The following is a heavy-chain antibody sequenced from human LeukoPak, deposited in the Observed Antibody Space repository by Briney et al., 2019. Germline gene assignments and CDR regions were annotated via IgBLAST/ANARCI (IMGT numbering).Heavy chain of an antibody. CDR3: AKSGGYDFSFDY. Sequence: GGSLRLSCAASGFTFSSYAMSWVRQAPGKGLEWVSAISGSGGSTYYADSVKGRFTISRANSKNTLYLQMNSLRAEDTAVYYCAKSGGYDFSFDYWGQGTLVTVSS. D-gene: IGHD5-12*01. V-gene: IGHV3-23*01. J-gene: IGHJ4*02. CDR1: GFTFSSYA. CDR2: ISGSGGST.